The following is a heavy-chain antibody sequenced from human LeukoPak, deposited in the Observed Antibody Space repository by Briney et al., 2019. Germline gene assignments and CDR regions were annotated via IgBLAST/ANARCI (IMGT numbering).Heavy chain of an antibody. CDR2: INLDSGDT. V-gene: IGHV1-2*02. D-gene: IGHD3-22*01. CDR3: AREYYDSSGRKHAFEN. Sequence: ASVQVSCKASGFTFSGYYMHWVRQAPGQGLEWMGWINLDSGDTQYAQKFQDRVTLSRDTSITTAYMEMTTLRSDDTAVFYCAREYYDSSGRKHAFENWGQGTMVTVSS. CDR1: GFTFSGYY. J-gene: IGHJ3*02.